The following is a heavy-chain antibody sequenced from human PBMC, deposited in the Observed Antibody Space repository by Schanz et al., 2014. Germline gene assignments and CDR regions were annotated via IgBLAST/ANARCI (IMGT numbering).Heavy chain of an antibody. CDR3: ARFLARYQYYGVDV. D-gene: IGHD3-3*01. J-gene: IGHJ6*02. CDR2: IWYDGSNK. CDR1: GFTFSSYG. V-gene: IGHV3-33*01. Sequence: QVQLVESGGGVVQPGRSLRLSCAASGFTFSSYGMHWVRQAPGKGLEWVAIIWYDGSNKYYADSVKGRFTISRDNSKNTLFLQMSSLRAEDTAVYYCARFLARYQYYGVDVWGQGTTXIVSS.